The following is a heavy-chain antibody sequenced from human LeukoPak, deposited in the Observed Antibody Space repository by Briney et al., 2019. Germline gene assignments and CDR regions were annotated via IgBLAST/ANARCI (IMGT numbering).Heavy chain of an antibody. CDR2: INPSGGIT. V-gene: IGHV1-46*01. CDR3: ARDQVAGIYYYYGLDV. Sequence: ASVKVSCKASGYAFTSYYMHWVRQAPGQGLEWMGIINPSGGITTYARKFQGRVTMTRDTSTSTVYMELSSLRSEDTAVYYCARDQVAGIYYYYGLDVWGQGTTVTVSS. J-gene: IGHJ6*02. D-gene: IGHD6-19*01. CDR1: GYAFTSYY.